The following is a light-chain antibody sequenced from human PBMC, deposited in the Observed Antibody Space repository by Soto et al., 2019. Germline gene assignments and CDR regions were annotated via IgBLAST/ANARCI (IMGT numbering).Light chain of an antibody. J-gene: IGLJ1*01. V-gene: IGLV1-44*01. CDR3: SAWDASLNGYV. Sequence: QSVLTQQPSASGTPVRGVTISCSGSSSNIGSKTVNWYQQLPGTAPKLLIYSNYQRPSGVPDRFSGSKSGTSASLAISGFQSEDEADYYCSAWDASLNGYVVGTGTKVTVL. CDR1: SSNIGSKT. CDR2: SNY.